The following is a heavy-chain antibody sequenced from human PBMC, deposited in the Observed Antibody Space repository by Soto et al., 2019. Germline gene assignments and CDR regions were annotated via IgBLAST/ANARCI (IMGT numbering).Heavy chain of an antibody. V-gene: IGHV3-30-3*01. D-gene: IGHD6-25*01. CDR3: AKDLLRPGRAYGMDV. CDR1: GFTFSSYA. J-gene: IGHJ6*02. CDR2: ISYDGSNK. Sequence: GGSLRLSCAASGFTFSSYAMHWVRQAPGKGLEWVAVISYDGSNKYYADSVKGRFTISRDNSKNTLYLQMNSLRAEDTAVYYCAKDLLRPGRAYGMDVGGQGTTVTVSS.